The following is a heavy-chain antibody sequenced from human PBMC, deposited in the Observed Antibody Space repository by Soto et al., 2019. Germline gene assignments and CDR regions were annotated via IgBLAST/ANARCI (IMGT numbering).Heavy chain of an antibody. Sequence: PGESLKPSCKASGFTFSSYSLGWVRHMPGKGLQWMGNIFSSDSSAKYSPSFVGQVTISVDRSINTAYLQWSSLKASDTAIYYCGTWRGSSWFDYWGPGTLVTVYS. CDR2: IFSSDSSA. V-gene: IGHV5-51*01. J-gene: IGHJ4*02. CDR3: GTWRGSSWFDY. D-gene: IGHD2-2*01. CDR1: GFTFSSYS.